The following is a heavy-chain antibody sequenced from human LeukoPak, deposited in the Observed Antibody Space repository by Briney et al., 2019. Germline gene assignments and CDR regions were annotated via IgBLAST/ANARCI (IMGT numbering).Heavy chain of an antibody. CDR3: ARAFVVDQVGATSGIDY. Sequence: ASVKVSCKASGGTFSSYAISWVRQAPGQGLEWMGRIIPILGIANYAQKFQGRVTITADKSTSTAYVELSSLRSEDTAVYYCARAFVVDQVGATSGIDYWGQGTLVTVSS. J-gene: IGHJ4*02. CDR1: GGTFSSYA. V-gene: IGHV1-69*04. D-gene: IGHD1-26*01. CDR2: IIPILGIA.